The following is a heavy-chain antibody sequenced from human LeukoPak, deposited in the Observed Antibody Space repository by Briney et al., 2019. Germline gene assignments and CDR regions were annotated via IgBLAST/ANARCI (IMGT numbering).Heavy chain of an antibody. D-gene: IGHD6-13*01. CDR1: GYSISSGYY. J-gene: IGHJ5*02. CDR3: GGAFHSRLYPNWFDP. Sequence: SETLSLTCAVSGYSISSGYYWGWIRQPPGKGLECIGSIYHSGSTYYNPSLKSRVTISVDTSKNQFSLKLRSVTAADTAVYYCGGAFHSRLYPNWFDPWGQGILVTVSS. CDR2: IYHSGST. V-gene: IGHV4-38-2*01.